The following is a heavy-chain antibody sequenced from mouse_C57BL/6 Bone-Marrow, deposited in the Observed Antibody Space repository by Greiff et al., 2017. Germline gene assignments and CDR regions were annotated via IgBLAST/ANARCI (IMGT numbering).Heavy chain of an antibody. CDR1: GYTFTSYW. Sequence: QVQLQQPGAELVKPGASVKLSCKASGYTFTSYWMHWVKQRPGQGLEWIGMIHPNSGSTNYNEKFKSKATLTVDKSSSTAYMQLSSLTSEDSAVYYCARRAITVGATDYWGQGTTLTVSS. D-gene: IGHD1-1*01. V-gene: IGHV1-64*01. CDR3: ARRAITVGATDY. CDR2: IHPNSGST. J-gene: IGHJ2*01.